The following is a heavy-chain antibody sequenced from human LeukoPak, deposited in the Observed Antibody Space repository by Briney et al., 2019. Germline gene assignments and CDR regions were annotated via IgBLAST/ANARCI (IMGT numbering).Heavy chain of an antibody. CDR3: ASSPRRSYYDSSGYYGIEYFQH. D-gene: IGHD3-22*01. Sequence: PSETLSLTCAVYGGSFSGYYWSWIRQPPGKWLEWIGEINHSGSTNYNPSLKSRVTISVDTSKSQFSLKLSSVTAADTAVYYCASSPRRSYYDSSGYYGIEYFQHWGQGTLVTVSS. V-gene: IGHV4-34*01. CDR2: INHSGST. J-gene: IGHJ1*01. CDR1: GGSFSGYY.